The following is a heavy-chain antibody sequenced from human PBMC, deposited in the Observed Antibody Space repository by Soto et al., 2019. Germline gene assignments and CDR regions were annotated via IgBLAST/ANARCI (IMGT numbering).Heavy chain of an antibody. CDR2: IYHSGST. CDR3: QGHNWNYYFDP. V-gene: IGHV4-61*01. CDR1: GGSVRDGSYY. J-gene: IGHJ5*02. D-gene: IGHD1-7*01. Sequence: PSETLSLTCTVSGGSVRDGSYYWAWLRQPPGKGLEWIGHIYHSGSTIYNPSLKSRVTISIDTSKSQFSLNLNSMTAADTAVYYCQGHNWNYYFDPWGQGTLVTVSS.